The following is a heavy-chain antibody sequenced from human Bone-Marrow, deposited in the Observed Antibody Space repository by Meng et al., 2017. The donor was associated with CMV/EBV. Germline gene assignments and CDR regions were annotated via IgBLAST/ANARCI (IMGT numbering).Heavy chain of an antibody. J-gene: IGHJ1*01. CDR3: ASSEQQLVGYFQH. Sequence: ASVKGSCKASGYTFTGYYMHWVRQAPGQGLEWMGWINPNSGGTNYAQKFQGRVTMTRDTSISTAYMELSRLRSDDTAVYYCASSEQQLVGYFQHWGQGTLVTVSS. CDR2: INPNSGGT. CDR1: GYTFTGYY. D-gene: IGHD6-13*01. V-gene: IGHV1-2*02.